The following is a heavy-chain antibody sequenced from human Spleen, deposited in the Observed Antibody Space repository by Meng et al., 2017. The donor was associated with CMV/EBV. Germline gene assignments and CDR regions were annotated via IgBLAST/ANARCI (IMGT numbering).Heavy chain of an antibody. CDR2: VYYNGIT. CDR3: AKVRGRGNYYYYFGLDV. V-gene: IGHV4-61*08. CDR1: VSTPDYY. D-gene: IGHD3-16*01. Sequence: VSTPDYYWSWIRRPPGKGLEWIGYVYYNGITNYNPSLKSRLTISADTSKNQFSLSLSSVTAADTAVYYCAKVRGRGNYYYYFGLDVWGQGTTVTVSS. J-gene: IGHJ6*02.